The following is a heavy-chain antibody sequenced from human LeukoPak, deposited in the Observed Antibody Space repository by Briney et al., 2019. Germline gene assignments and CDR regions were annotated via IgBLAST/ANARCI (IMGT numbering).Heavy chain of an antibody. CDR3: ARGARRDGYNFDY. CDR1: GGSISTYY. CDR2: IYYSGST. Sequence: SETLSLICTVSGGSISTYYWTWIRQPPGKGLEWMGYIYYSGSTNYNPSLKSRPTISVDTSMNQFSLRLNSVIAADTAVYYCARGARRDGYNFDYWGQGTLVTVSS. V-gene: IGHV4-59*01. D-gene: IGHD5-24*01. J-gene: IGHJ4*02.